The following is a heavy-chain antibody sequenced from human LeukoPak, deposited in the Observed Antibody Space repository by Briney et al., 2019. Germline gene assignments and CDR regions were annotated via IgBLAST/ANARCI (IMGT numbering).Heavy chain of an antibody. CDR3: ARGIAVAGTFHYYYYYGMDV. CDR2: IWYDGSNK. Sequence: GGSLRLSCAASGFTFSSYGMHWVRQAPGKGLEWVAVIWYDGSNKYYADSVKGRSTISRDNSKNTLYLQMNSLRAEDTAVYYCARGIAVAGTFHYYYYYGMDVWGQGTTVTVSS. J-gene: IGHJ6*02. V-gene: IGHV3-33*01. CDR1: GFTFSSYG. D-gene: IGHD6-19*01.